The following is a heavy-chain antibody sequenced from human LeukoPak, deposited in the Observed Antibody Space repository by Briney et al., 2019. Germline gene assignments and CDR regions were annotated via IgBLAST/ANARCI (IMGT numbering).Heavy chain of an antibody. D-gene: IGHD5-18*01. V-gene: IGHV4-30-4*01. CDR3: ARDWDSYGHIFDY. CDR2: IYYSGST. Sequence: SQTLSLTCTVSGGSISSGDYYWSRIRQPPGKGLEWIGYIYYSGSTYYNPSLKSRVTISVDTSKNQFSLKLSSVTAADTAVYYCARDWDSYGHIFDYWGQGTLVTVSS. J-gene: IGHJ4*02. CDR1: GGSISSGDYY.